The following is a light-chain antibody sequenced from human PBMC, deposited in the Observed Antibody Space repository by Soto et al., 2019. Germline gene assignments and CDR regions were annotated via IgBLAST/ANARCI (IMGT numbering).Light chain of an antibody. CDR3: QQRKNRPPIT. CDR2: DAS. CDR1: QNVDKF. J-gene: IGKJ5*01. Sequence: EIELTQSPATLSLSPGETATLSCRASQNVDKFLAWYQQRPCQAPRLLIFDASNRAPGVPVRFSGSGSGTVFALTLGSREPDDSAVYFCQQRKNRPPITFGQGKRLEIK. V-gene: IGKV3-11*01.